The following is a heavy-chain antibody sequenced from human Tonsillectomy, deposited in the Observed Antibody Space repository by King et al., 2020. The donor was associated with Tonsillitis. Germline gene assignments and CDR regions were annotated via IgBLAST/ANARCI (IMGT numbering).Heavy chain of an antibody. CDR2: IVSNDEK. Sequence: TLKESGPVLVKPTETLTLTCTISGFSLSNPRMGVSWIRQPPGQALEWLAHIVSNDEKSYSTSLKSRLTISEDTSKGQVVLTVTNMDPVDTATYYCAQIYGEYSTVFEYWGQGTLVTVSS. CDR3: AQIYGEYSTVFEY. D-gene: IGHD2-8*02. J-gene: IGHJ4*02. CDR1: GFSLSNPRMG. V-gene: IGHV2-26*03.